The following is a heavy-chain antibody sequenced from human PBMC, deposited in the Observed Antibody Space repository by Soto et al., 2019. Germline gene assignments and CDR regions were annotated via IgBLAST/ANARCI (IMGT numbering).Heavy chain of an antibody. D-gene: IGHD3-16*01. V-gene: IGHV3-30-3*01. Sequence: GGSLRLSCTASGFTFSNYGMHWVRQAPGKGLKWVAVISYDGSNKYYADSVKGRFTISRDNSKNTLYLQMNSLRAEDTAVYYCARGRDYLGGDFDYWGQGTLVTVS. CDR3: ARGRDYLGGDFDY. J-gene: IGHJ4*02. CDR2: ISYDGSNK. CDR1: GFTFSNYG.